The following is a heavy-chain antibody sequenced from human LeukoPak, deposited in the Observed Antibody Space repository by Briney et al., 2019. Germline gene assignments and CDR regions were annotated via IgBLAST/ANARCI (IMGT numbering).Heavy chain of an antibody. CDR1: GYTFTSYY. CDR2: INPSGGST. V-gene: IGHV1-46*01. J-gene: IGHJ4*02. CDR3: ARAAAAGMYYFDY. D-gene: IGHD6-13*01. Sequence: ASVKVSCKASGYTFTSYYMHWVRQAPGQGLEWMGMINPSGGSTSYAQKFQGRVTMTRDMSTSTVYMELSSLRSEDTAVYYCARAAAAGMYYFDYWGQGTLVTVSS.